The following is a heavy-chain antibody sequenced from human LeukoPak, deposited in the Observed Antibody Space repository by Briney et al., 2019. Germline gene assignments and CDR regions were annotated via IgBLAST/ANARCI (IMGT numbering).Heavy chain of an antibody. Sequence: SETLSLTCTVSGGSISSSYWSWLRQPPGKGLEWIGYIYYSGSTNYNPSLKSRVTISVDTSKNQFSLKLSSVTAADTAVYYCARTETTYYFDYWGQGTLVTVSS. J-gene: IGHJ4*02. V-gene: IGHV4-59*01. CDR1: GGSISSSY. CDR2: IYYSGST. D-gene: IGHD1-1*01. CDR3: ARTETTYYFDY.